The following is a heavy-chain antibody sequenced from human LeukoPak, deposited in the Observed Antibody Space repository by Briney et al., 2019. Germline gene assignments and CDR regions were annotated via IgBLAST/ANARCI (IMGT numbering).Heavy chain of an antibody. CDR2: ISSGSHTI. D-gene: IGHD5-18*01. CDR1: GLXFSNFG. CDR3: AREGSSYSTFDY. V-gene: IGHV3-48*02. J-gene: IGHJ4*02. Sequence: GGSLRLSCAASGLXFSNFGISWVRQAPGRGLEWVSYISSGSHTIYYADSVKGRFTISRDDAKNSLFLQMNSLRDEDTALYYCAREGSSYSTFDYWGQGTLVAVSS.